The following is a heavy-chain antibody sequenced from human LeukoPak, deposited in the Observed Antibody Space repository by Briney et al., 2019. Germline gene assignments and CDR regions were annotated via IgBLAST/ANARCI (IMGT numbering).Heavy chain of an antibody. CDR2: IYYSGST. J-gene: IGHJ3*02. CDR1: GGSISSYY. V-gene: IGHV4-59*01. D-gene: IGHD5-24*01. Sequence: PSETLSLTCTVSGGSISSYYWSWIRQPPGKGLEWIGYIYYSGSTNYNPSLKSRVTISVDTSKNQFSLKLSSVTAADTAVYYCARGDGGAFDIWGQGTMVTVSS. CDR3: ARGDGGAFDI.